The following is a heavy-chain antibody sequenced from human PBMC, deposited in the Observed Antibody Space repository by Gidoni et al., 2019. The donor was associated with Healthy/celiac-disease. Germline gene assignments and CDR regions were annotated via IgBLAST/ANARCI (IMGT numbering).Heavy chain of an antibody. D-gene: IGHD5-18*01. CDR2: ISGSGGST. CDR3: AKGNVDTAMAPADY. V-gene: IGHV3-23*01. CDR1: RFTLSSYA. J-gene: IGHJ4*02. Sequence: EAQLLESGGGLVQPGRSLRLPCAASRFTLSSYAMSWVRQAPGKGLEWVSAISGSGGSTYYADSVKGRFTISRDNSKNTLYLQMNSLRAEDTAVYYCAKGNVDTAMAPADYWGQGTLVTVSS.